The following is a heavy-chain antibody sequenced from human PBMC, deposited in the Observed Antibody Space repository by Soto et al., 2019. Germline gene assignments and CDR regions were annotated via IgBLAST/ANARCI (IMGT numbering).Heavy chain of an antibody. CDR2: IIPVFGTA. Sequence: QVQLVQSGAEVKKPGSSVRVSCKASGGTFSKYKITWVRQAPGQGLEWMGGIIPVFGTANSAQKFQGRVTITAHESTSXAXMXXSSLRSDDTAVYYCARDCSGGGCFSDPHFYYGMDVWGQGTTVTVSS. CDR3: ARDCSGGGCFSDPHFYYGMDV. CDR1: GGTFSKYK. J-gene: IGHJ6*02. D-gene: IGHD2-15*01. V-gene: IGHV1-69*12.